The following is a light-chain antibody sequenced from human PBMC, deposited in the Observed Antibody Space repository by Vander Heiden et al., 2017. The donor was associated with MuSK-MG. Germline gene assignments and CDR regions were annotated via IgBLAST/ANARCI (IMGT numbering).Light chain of an antibody. V-gene: IGLV2-11*01. CDR2: DVS. CDR3: CSYAGSYPSYV. Sequence: SALTQPRSVSGSPGQSVTISCTGTSSDVGGYNYVSWYQQHPGKAPKLMIYDVSKRPSGVPDRFSGSKSGNTASLTISGLQAEDEADYYCCSYAGSYPSYVFGTGTKVTVL. J-gene: IGLJ1*01. CDR1: SSDVGGYNY.